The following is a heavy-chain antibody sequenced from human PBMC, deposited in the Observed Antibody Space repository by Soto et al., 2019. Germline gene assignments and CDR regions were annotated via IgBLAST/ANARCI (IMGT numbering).Heavy chain of an antibody. V-gene: IGHV3-48*01. CDR2: ISSSSSTT. CDR1: GFTFSSYS. J-gene: IGHJ4*02. D-gene: IGHD6-19*01. Sequence: GGSLRLSCAASGFTFSSYSMNWVRQAPGKGLEWVSYISSSSSTTYYVDSVKGRFTISRDNSENTLYLQMNSLRADDTAVYYCARGWGSGWLEFFDSWGQGALVTVSS. CDR3: ARGWGSGWLEFFDS.